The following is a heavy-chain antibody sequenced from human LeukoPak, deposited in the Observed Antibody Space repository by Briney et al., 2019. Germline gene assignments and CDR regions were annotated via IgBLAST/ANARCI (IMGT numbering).Heavy chain of an antibody. Sequence: ASVKVSCKTSEYTFTSYYMHWVRQAPGQGLEWMGWVNPTSGGTNYAQKFQGRVTMTRDTSISTAYMELSRLRSDDTAVYYCAREPHQLLRGYYYYYGMDVWGQGTTVTVSS. CDR3: AREPHQLLRGYYYYYGMDV. D-gene: IGHD2-2*01. CDR2: VNPTSGGT. CDR1: EYTFTSYY. V-gene: IGHV1-2*02. J-gene: IGHJ6*02.